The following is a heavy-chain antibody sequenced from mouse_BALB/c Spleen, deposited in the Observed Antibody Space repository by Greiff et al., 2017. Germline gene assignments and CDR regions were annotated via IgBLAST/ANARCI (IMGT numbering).Heavy chain of an antibody. CDR1: GFTFSSYT. J-gene: IGHJ4*01. D-gene: IGHD2-1*01. CDR3: TGEGSGNYGVPYAMDY. CDR2: ISSGGSYT. Sequence: EVKLEESGGGLVKPGGSLTLSCAASGFTFSSYTMSWVRQTPEKRLEWVATISSGGSYTYYPESVKGRFTISRDNAKNTLYLQMSSLKSEDTAMYYCTGEGSGNYGVPYAMDYWGQGTSVTVSS. V-gene: IGHV5-6-4*01.